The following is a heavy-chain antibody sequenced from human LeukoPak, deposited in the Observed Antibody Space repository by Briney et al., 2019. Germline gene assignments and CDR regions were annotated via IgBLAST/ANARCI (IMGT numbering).Heavy chain of an antibody. V-gene: IGHV3-53*01. CDR1: GFTVSSNY. Sequence: PGGSLRLSCAASGFTVSSNYMSWVRQAPGKGLEWVSVIYSGGSTYYADSVKGRFTISRDNSKNTVYLQMNSLRAEDTAVYYCAKDGIAVAGTSAWYWGQGTQVTVSS. J-gene: IGHJ4*02. CDR2: IYSGGST. CDR3: AKDGIAVAGTSAWY. D-gene: IGHD6-19*01.